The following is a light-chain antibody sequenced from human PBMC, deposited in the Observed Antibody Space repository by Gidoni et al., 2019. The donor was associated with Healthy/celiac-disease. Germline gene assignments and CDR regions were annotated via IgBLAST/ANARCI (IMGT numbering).Light chain of an antibody. Sequence: EIVMTQSPAPLSVSPGERATLSCRASQSVRSNLAWYQQKPGQAPRLLIYGASTRATGSPAKFSGSGSGTEFTLTISSLQSEDFAVYYCQQYNNWSRTFXXXTKVEIK. J-gene: IGKJ1*01. CDR3: QQYNNWSRT. CDR1: QSVRSN. CDR2: GAS. V-gene: IGKV3-15*01.